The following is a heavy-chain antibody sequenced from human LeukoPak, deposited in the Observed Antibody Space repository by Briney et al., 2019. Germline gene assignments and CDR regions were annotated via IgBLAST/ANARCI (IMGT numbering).Heavy chain of an antibody. CDR1: GFTFSSYW. D-gene: IGHD5-24*01. CDR2: IKTDGSQI. J-gene: IGHJ4*02. Sequence: GGSLRLSCVASGFTFSSYWMTWVRQAPGKGLEWVANIKTDGSQIYYADSVKGRFTISRDNAKNSLYLQMNSLRAEDTAVYYCAREGGGYNNRGFDYWGQGTLVTVSS. V-gene: IGHV3-7*01. CDR3: AREGGGYNNRGFDY.